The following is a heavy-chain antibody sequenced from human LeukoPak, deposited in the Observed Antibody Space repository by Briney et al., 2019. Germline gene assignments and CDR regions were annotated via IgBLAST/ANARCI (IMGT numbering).Heavy chain of an antibody. J-gene: IGHJ4*02. CDR3: ARRAALSKLYYFEP. Sequence: KRSESLCLTSGVSIGSVTTLFWACIRQPPGKGREWIGFVSKTVNTNYNPSLKSRIAKSLYTSKHTFPRKLTCLAAAHTAGHSLARRAALSKLYYFEPWGQGAQVIVS. D-gene: IGHD6-6*01. V-gene: IGHV4-59*08. CDR1: IGSVTTLF. CDR2: VSKTVNT.